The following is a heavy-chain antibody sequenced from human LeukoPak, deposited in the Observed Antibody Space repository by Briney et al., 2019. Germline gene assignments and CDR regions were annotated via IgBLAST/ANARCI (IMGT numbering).Heavy chain of an antibody. CDR2: ISPYNGNT. J-gene: IGHJ4*02. CDR3: ARNTETAIPLPYYFDY. Sequence: ASVKVSCKASGYSFTTCGVNWLRQAPGQGLEWMGWISPYNGNTNYAQKVQGRVTMTADTSTDTAYMDLSSLRSEDTAVYYCARNTETAIPLPYYFDYWGQGTLVTVSS. CDR1: GYSFTTCG. D-gene: IGHD2-21*02. V-gene: IGHV1-18*04.